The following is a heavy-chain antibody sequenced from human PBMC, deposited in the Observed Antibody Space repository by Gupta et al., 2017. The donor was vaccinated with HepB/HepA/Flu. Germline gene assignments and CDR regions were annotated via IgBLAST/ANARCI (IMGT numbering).Heavy chain of an antibody. CDR1: GGSFSGYY. Sequence: QVQLQQWGAGLLKPSETLSLTCAVYGGSFSGYYWSWIRQPPGKGLEWIGEINHSGSTNYNPSLKSRVTISVDTSKNQFSLKLSSVTAADTAVYYCAGGPCSTSCYYGYGMDVWGQGTTVTVSS. CDR2: INHSGST. J-gene: IGHJ6*02. CDR3: AGGPCSTSCYYGYGMDV. D-gene: IGHD2-2*01. V-gene: IGHV4-34*01.